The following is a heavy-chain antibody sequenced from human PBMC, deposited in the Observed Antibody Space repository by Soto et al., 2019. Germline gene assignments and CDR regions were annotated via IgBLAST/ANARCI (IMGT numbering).Heavy chain of an antibody. CDR2: IYYTGST. CDR3: ARGLRFLETDY. J-gene: IGHJ4*02. V-gene: IGHV4-59*01. D-gene: IGHD3-3*01. Sequence: SETLSLTCTFSDGSIRSYFWSLIRQPPGKGLEWIGNIYYTGSTNYNPSLKSRVTISVDTPKNQFSLKLSSVTAADTAVYYCARGLRFLETDYWGRGTPVTVS. CDR1: DGSIRSYF.